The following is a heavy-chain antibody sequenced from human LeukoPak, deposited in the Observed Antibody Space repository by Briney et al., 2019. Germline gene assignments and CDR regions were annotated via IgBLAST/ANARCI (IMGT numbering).Heavy chain of an antibody. Sequence: KPSETLSLTCAVSGYSISSGYYWGWIRQPPGRRLEWFGNIYHSGSTYYNPSLKSRVTISVDTSKNQFSLKVSSVTAADTAVYYCARPGSGSYVDAFEIWGQGTMVTVSS. V-gene: IGHV4-38-2*01. J-gene: IGHJ3*02. CDR2: IYHSGST. CDR3: ARPGSGSYVDAFEI. CDR1: GYSISSGYY. D-gene: IGHD1-26*01.